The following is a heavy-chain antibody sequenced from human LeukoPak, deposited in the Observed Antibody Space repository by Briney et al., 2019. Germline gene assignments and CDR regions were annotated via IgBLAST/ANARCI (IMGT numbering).Heavy chain of an antibody. D-gene: IGHD6-19*01. Sequence: PSETLSLTCTVSGGSISSSSYYWGWIRQPPGKGLEWIGSIYYSGSTYYNPSLKSRVTISVDTSKNQFSLKLSSVTAADTAVYYCARDPANDSSGWPYYYYYYMDVWGKGTTVTISS. CDR3: ARDPANDSSGWPYYYYYYMDV. V-gene: IGHV4-39*07. J-gene: IGHJ6*03. CDR2: IYYSGST. CDR1: GGSISSSSYY.